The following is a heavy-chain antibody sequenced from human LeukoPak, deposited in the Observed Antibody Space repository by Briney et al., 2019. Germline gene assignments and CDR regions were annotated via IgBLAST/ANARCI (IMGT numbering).Heavy chain of an antibody. CDR3: AKDSMWGPQEFDY. CDR2: ISYDGSNK. CDR1: GFTFSNYA. V-gene: IGHV3-30*04. Sequence: GGSLRLSCAPSGFTFSNYAMHWVRQAPGKGLEWVAIISYDGSNKYYADSVKGRFTISRDNAKNTLYLQMNSLRAEDTAVYYCAKDSMWGPQEFDYWGQGTLVTVSS. D-gene: IGHD3-16*01. J-gene: IGHJ4*02.